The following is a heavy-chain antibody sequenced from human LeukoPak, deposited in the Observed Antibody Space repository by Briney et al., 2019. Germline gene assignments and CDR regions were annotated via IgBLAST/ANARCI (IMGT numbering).Heavy chain of an antibody. Sequence: GGSLRLSCAASGFTFCSHWMTWVRQAPGRGLEWVANIKEDGNEKYYVDSVKGRFTISRDNAKNSLYLQMNTLRGEDTAVYYCARSMGWRSAFDVWGQGTMVTVS. D-gene: IGHD6-19*01. V-gene: IGHV3-7*04. J-gene: IGHJ3*01. CDR3: ARSMGWRSAFDV. CDR1: GFTFCSHW. CDR2: IKEDGNEK.